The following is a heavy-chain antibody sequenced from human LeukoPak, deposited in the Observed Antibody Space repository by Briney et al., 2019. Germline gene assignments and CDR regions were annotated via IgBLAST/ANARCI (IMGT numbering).Heavy chain of an antibody. V-gene: IGHV3-23*01. CDR1: GFTFSSYA. J-gene: IGHJ6*03. Sequence: GGSLRLTCAASGFTFSSYAMSWVRQAPGKGLEWVSATSVSGGSTYYAASVKGRFTISRDNSKNTLYLQMNSLRAEDTAVYYCAKEENYGTGSYYHYYYMDVWGKGTTVTVSS. D-gene: IGHD3-10*01. CDR3: AKEENYGTGSYYHYYYMDV. CDR2: TSVSGGST.